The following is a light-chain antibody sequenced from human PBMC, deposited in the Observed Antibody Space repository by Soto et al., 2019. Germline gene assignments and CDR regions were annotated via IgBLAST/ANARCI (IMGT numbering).Light chain of an antibody. V-gene: IGKV3-15*01. Sequence: EIGVAPASTTPSFAPGERAPLPCRASPGFSRNLAWYQQKPGQAPRLLIYCASTRATGIPARFSGSGSGTEFTLTISSLQSEDFAVYYCQQYNNWPPWTFGQGTKVEIK. CDR2: CAS. CDR3: QQYNNWPPWT. J-gene: IGKJ1*01. CDR1: PGFSRN.